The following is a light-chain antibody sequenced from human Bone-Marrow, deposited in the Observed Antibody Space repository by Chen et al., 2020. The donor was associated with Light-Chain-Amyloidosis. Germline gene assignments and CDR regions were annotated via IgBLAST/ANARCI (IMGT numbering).Light chain of an antibody. CDR3: QSADSSGTYEVI. CDR2: RAT. V-gene: IGLV3-25*03. Sequence: SYELTQPPSVSVSPGQTARITCPGDDLPRKYANWYQQKPGQAPVLVIHRATERPSGISERFAGSSSGTTATLTISGVQAEDEADYHCQSADSSGTYEVIFGGGTKLTVL. J-gene: IGLJ2*01. CDR1: DLPRKY.